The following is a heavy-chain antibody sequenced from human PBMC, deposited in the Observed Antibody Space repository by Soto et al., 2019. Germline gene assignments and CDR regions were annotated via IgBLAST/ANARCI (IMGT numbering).Heavy chain of an antibody. CDR2: ISYDGSNK. CDR1: GFTFSSYG. CDR3: AKAGQWLASETDY. D-gene: IGHD6-19*01. J-gene: IGHJ4*02. V-gene: IGHV3-30*18. Sequence: QVQLVESGGGVVQPGRSLRLSCAASGFTFSSYGMHWVRQAPGKGLEWVAVISYDGSNKYYADSVKGRFTISRDNSKTTLYLQMNSLRAEDTAVYYCAKAGQWLASETDYWGQGTLVTVSS.